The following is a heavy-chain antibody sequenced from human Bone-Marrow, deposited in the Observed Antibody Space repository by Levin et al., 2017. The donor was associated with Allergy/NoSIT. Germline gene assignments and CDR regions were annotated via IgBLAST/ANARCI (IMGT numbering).Heavy chain of an antibody. Sequence: ASETLSLTCTVSGGSISSYYWSWIRQPPGKGLEWIGYIYYSGSPNYNPSLKSRVTISVDTSKTQFSLKLSSVTAADTAVYYCARDSPTSIAARRYYYYGMDVWGQGTTVTVSS. V-gene: IGHV4-59*01. CDR2: IYYSGSP. CDR1: GGSISSYY. CDR3: ARDSPTSIAARRYYYYGMDV. J-gene: IGHJ6*02. D-gene: IGHD6-6*01.